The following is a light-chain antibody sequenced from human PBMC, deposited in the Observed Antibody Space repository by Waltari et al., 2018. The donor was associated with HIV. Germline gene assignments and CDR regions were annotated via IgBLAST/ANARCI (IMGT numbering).Light chain of an antibody. CDR3: QEYNSWPPRYT. Sequence: ETVMTQSPATLSVSPGERGIVSCRASQTIGTNLAWDQQKPGQGPRLLIYGASTRATGIPGRFNGTGSGTEFTLTISGLQSEDFAIYYCQEYNSWPPRYTFGQGTKVEMK. V-gene: IGKV3-15*01. CDR2: GAS. J-gene: IGKJ2*01. CDR1: QTIGTN.